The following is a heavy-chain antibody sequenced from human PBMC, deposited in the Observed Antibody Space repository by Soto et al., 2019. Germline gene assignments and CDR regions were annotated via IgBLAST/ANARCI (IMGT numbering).Heavy chain of an antibody. CDR2: ISYDGSNK. Sequence: QVQLVESGGGVVQPGRSLRLSCAASGFTFSSFGMHWVRQAPGKGLEWVALISYDGSNKYYADSVKCRFTISRDKSKNTLYLPMNSLRAEDTAVYYCAKDRGWSSADLEYWGQGTLVTVSS. CDR3: AKDRGWSSADLEY. CDR1: GFTFSSFG. V-gene: IGHV3-30*18. D-gene: IGHD6-19*01. J-gene: IGHJ4*02.